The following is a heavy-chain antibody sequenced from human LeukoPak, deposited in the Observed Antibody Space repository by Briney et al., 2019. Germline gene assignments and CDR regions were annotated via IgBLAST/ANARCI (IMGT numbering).Heavy chain of an antibody. CDR2: ISGNSGST. D-gene: IGHD3-10*01. CDR3: ARDLSGDRGAFDI. CDR1: GFTFSSYA. Sequence: GGSLRLSCAASGFTFSSYALSWVRQAPGKGLEWVSVISGNSGSTNYADSVKGRFTISRDNAKNSLYLQMNSLRAEDTAVYYCARDLSGDRGAFDIWGQGTMVTVSS. V-gene: IGHV3-21*01. J-gene: IGHJ3*02.